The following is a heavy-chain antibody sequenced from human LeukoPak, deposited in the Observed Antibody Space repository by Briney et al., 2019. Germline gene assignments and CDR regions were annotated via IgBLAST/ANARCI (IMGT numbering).Heavy chain of an antibody. Sequence: QCGGSLRLSCAASGFTFSNYWMSWVRQGPGEGLEWVANINQRGSEKYYVDSVKGRFTISRDNAKNSLDLQMNSLRVEDTAIYYCARLVVPPGNRGWYYEYWGQGTLVTVSS. CDR1: GFTFSNYW. CDR2: INQRGSEK. J-gene: IGHJ4*02. CDR3: ARLVVPPGNRGWYYEY. V-gene: IGHV3-7*03. D-gene: IGHD2-2*01.